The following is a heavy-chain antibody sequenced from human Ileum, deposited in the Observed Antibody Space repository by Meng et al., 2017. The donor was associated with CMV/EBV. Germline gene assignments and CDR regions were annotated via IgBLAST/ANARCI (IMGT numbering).Heavy chain of an antibody. CDR3: ARGNALDY. CDR1: GFIFRNYW. Sequence: GGSLRLSCAASGFIFRNYWMSWARQAPGRGLEWVASMKTDGSEKYYVDSVKGRFTMSRDNAKNSLYLQMNSLRAEDTAVYYCARGNALDYWGLGTLVTVSS. J-gene: IGHJ4*02. V-gene: IGHV3-7*01. CDR2: MKTDGSEK.